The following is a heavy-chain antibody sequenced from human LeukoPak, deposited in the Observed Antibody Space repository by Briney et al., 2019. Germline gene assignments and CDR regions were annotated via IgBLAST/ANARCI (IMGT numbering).Heavy chain of an antibody. Sequence: ASVKVSCKASGYTLTGYYMHWVRQAPGQGLEWMGWINPNSGGTNYAQKFQGRVTMTRDTSISTAYMELSRLRSDDTAVYYCASHYCGGDCYFYFDYWGQGTLVTVSS. J-gene: IGHJ4*02. CDR1: GYTLTGYY. D-gene: IGHD2-21*01. V-gene: IGHV1-2*02. CDR3: ASHYCGGDCYFYFDY. CDR2: INPNSGGT.